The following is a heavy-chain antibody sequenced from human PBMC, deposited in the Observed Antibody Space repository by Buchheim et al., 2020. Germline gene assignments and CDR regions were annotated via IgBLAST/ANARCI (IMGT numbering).Heavy chain of an antibody. Sequence: QVQLVQSGAEVKRPGASVKVSCKASGYTFTSYDINWVRQATGQGLEWMGWMNPNSGNTGYAQKFQGRVTMTRNTSISTAYMELSSLRSEDTAVYYCARGTGQRLLWFRELPYSAYYYGMDVWGQGTT. D-gene: IGHD3-10*01. CDR2: MNPNSGNT. CDR3: ARGTGQRLLWFRELPYSAYYYGMDV. J-gene: IGHJ6*02. CDR1: GYTFTSYD. V-gene: IGHV1-8*01.